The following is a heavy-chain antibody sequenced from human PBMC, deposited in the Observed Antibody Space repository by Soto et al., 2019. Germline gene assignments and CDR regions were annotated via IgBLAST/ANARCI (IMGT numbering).Heavy chain of an antibody. CDR1: GYTVTSYY. J-gene: IGHJ6*02. CDR3: ARAGIAYCTSTTCYLYYYVMDV. CDR2: INPKSGST. Sequence: ASVKVSGKASGYTVTSYYMHWVRQVPGQGLEWMGIINPKSGSTTYAEKFQGRVTMTRDTSTNTVYMELTSLQSGDTAVYYCARAGIAYCTSTTCYLYYYVMDVWGQGTKVTVYS. V-gene: IGHV1-46*01. D-gene: IGHD2-2*01.